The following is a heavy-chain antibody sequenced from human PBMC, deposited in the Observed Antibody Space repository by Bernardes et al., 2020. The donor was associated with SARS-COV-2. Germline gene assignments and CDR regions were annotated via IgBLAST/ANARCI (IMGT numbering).Heavy chain of an antibody. CDR2: INPNSGGT. CDR1: GYTFTGYY. J-gene: IGHJ6*02. CDR3: ARALMVRGVIIPETAYYYYYGMDV. V-gene: IGHV1-2*02. Sequence: ASVKVSCKASGYTFTGYYMHWVRQAPGQGLEWMGWINPNSGGTNYAQKFQGRVTMTRDTSISTAYMELSRLRSDDTAAYYCARALMVRGVIIPETAYYYYYGMDVWGQGTTVTVSS. D-gene: IGHD3-10*01.